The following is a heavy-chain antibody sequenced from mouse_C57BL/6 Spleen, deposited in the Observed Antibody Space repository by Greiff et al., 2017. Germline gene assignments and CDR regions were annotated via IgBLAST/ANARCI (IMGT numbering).Heavy chain of an antibody. CDR3: AKLGPPFDY. V-gene: IGHV1-26*01. CDR2: INPNNGGT. CDR1: GYTFTDYY. Sequence: EVQLQQSGPELVKPGASVKISCKASGYTFTDYYMNWVKQSHGKSLEWIGDINPNNGGTSYNQKFKGKATLTVDKSSSTAYMELRSLTSEDSAVYYCAKLGPPFDYWGQGTTLTVSS. D-gene: IGHD4-1*01. J-gene: IGHJ2*01.